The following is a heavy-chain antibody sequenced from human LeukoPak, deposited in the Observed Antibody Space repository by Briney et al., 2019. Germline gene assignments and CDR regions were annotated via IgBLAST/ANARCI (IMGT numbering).Heavy chain of an antibody. CDR2: IYSGGGT. V-gene: IGHV3-66*01. J-gene: IGHJ4*02. Sequence: GGSLRLSCAASGFTVSSNYMNWVRQAPGKGLEWVSVIYSGGGTYYADSVKGRFTISRDNSKNTLYLQMNSLRAEDTAVYYCARFWSGYSFDYWGQGTLVTVSP. CDR3: ARFWSGYSFDY. D-gene: IGHD3-3*01. CDR1: GFTVSSNY.